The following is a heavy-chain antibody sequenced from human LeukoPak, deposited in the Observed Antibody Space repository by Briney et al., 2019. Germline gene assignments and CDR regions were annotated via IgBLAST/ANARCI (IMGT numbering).Heavy chain of an antibody. J-gene: IGHJ6*03. CDR3: ARDAESIVGATYYYYYMDV. CDR2: IYRSGST. D-gene: IGHD1-26*01. V-gene: IGHV4-30-2*01. Sequence: SETLSLTCTVSGGSISSGGYCWSWIRQPPGKGLEWIGYIYRSGSTYYNPSLKSRVTISVDRSKNQFSLKLSSVTAADTAVYYCARDAESIVGATYYYYYMDVWGKGTTVTVSS. CDR1: GGSISSGGYC.